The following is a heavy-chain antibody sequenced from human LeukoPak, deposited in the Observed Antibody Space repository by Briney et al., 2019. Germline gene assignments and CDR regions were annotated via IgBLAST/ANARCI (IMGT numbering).Heavy chain of an antibody. CDR1: GFTFSSYG. D-gene: IGHD3-3*01. J-gene: IGHJ4*02. CDR3: AKGYYDFWSGYYRFDY. V-gene: IGHV3-30*02. CDR2: IRYDGSNK. Sequence: GGSLRLSCAASGFTFSSYGMHWVRQAPGKGLEWVAFIRYDGSNKYYADSVKGRFTISRDNSKNTLYLQMNSLRAEDTAVYYCAKGYYDFWSGYYRFDYWGQGTLVTVSS.